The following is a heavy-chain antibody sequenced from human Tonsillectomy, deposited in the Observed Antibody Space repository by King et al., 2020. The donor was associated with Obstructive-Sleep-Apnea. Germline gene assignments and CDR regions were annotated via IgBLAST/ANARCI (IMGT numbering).Heavy chain of an antibody. Sequence: VQLQESGPGLVKPSGTLSLTCAVSGGSISSSNWWSWVRQPPGKGLAWIGGIYHSGSTNYNPSLKSRVTISVDKSKNQFSLKLSSVTAADTAVYYCARGPNYCSSTSCYGIGFDYWGQGTLVTVSS. CDR1: GGSISSSNW. CDR2: IYHSGST. CDR3: ARGPNYCSSTSCYGIGFDY. V-gene: IGHV4-4*02. D-gene: IGHD2-2*01. J-gene: IGHJ4*02.